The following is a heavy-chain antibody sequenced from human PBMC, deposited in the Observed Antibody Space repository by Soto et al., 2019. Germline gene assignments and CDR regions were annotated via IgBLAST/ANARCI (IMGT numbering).Heavy chain of an antibody. D-gene: IGHD3-10*01. CDR1: GFTFSSYA. J-gene: IGHJ4*02. Sequence: QVQLVESGGGVVQPGRSLRLSCAASGFTFSSYAMHWVRQAPGKGLEWVAVISYDGSNKYYADSVKGRFTVSRDNSKSTLFLQMNSLRAEDAAVYYCAREPKDELHLRTDFWGQGALVTVSS. CDR3: AREPKDELHLRTDF. CDR2: ISYDGSNK. V-gene: IGHV3-30-3*01.